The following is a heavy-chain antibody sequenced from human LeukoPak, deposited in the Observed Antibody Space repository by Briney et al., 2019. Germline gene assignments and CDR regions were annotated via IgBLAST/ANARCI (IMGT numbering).Heavy chain of an antibody. Sequence: GGSLRLSCAGSGFIFSNYWMHWVRQAPGKGLEWVAVISYDGSNKYYADSVKGRFTISRDNSKNTLYLQMNSLRAEDTAVYYCARRRDYDILTGYSPENWFDPWGQGTLVTVSS. V-gene: IGHV3-30-3*01. CDR1: GFIFSNYW. D-gene: IGHD3-9*01. J-gene: IGHJ5*02. CDR3: ARRRDYDILTGYSPENWFDP. CDR2: ISYDGSNK.